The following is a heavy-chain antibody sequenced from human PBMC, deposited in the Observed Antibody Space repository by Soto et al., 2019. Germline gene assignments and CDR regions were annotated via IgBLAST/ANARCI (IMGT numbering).Heavy chain of an antibody. CDR1: GFNFRNFN. D-gene: IGHD4-17*01. J-gene: IGHJ3*01. CDR2: VSGSSSYI. Sequence: GGSLRLSCEGSGFNFRNFNMIWVRQAPGKGLEWVSSVSGSSSYIYYADSVKGRFTVSRDNANNLVFLQMNGLRPEDTAMYYCARDLRGHYGPWGQGTMVTVSS. V-gene: IGHV3-21*06. CDR3: ARDLRGHYGP.